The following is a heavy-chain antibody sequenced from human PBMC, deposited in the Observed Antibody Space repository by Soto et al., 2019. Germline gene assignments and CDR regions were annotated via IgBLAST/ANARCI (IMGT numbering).Heavy chain of an antibody. D-gene: IGHD6-13*01. Sequence: QVQLVQSGADVKKPGSSVKVSCKASGGTFSSYAFSWVRQAPGQGLEWMGGIIRIFHTPTYAQKFQGRITITADESTSTAYMELISLRSDDTAVYYCARYSSNYYYYYGMDVWGQGTTVTVSS. J-gene: IGHJ6*02. V-gene: IGHV1-69*01. CDR1: GGTFSSYA. CDR2: IIRIFHTP. CDR3: ARYSSNYYYYYGMDV.